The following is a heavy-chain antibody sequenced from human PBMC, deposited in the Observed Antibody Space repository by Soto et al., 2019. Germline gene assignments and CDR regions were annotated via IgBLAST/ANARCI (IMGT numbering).Heavy chain of an antibody. CDR3: AGVELGGLLNALDI. Sequence: PSETLSLTCAVYGGSFSGYYWSWIRQPPGKGLEWIGEINHSGSTNYNPSLKSRLSISVDTSKNQFSLKLSSVTAADTAVYYCAGVELGGLLNALDIWGQGTMVTVSS. CDR1: GGSFSGYY. J-gene: IGHJ3*02. V-gene: IGHV4-34*01. D-gene: IGHD1-26*01. CDR2: INHSGST.